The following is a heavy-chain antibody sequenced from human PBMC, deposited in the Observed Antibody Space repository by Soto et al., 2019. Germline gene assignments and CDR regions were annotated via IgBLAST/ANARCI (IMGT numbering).Heavy chain of an antibody. CDR3: ARDHCSSWHYYYGMDV. CDR2: IYYSGST. V-gene: IGHV4-31*03. Sequence: QVQLQESGPGLVKPSQTLSLTCTVSGGSISSGGYYWSWIRQHPGKGLEWIGYIYYSGSTYYNPSLKSRVTISVDTSKNQFSLKLSSVTAADTAVYYCARDHCSSWHYYYGMDVWGQGTTVTVSS. CDR1: GGSISSGGYY. D-gene: IGHD6-13*01. J-gene: IGHJ6*02.